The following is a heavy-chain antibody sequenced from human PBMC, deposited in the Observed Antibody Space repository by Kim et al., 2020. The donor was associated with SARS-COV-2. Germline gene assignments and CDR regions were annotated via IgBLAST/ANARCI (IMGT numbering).Heavy chain of an antibody. D-gene: IGHD1-26*01. J-gene: IGHJ5*02. V-gene: IGHV3-30*03. Sequence: LSLTCAASGFTFSSYAMHWVRQAPGKGLEWVALISYDGSDKYYADSVKGRFTISRDNSKSTVYLQLDSLRAEDTAVYYCARGGIVRTNNWFDPWGQGTLVTVSS. CDR2: ISYDGSDK. CDR1: GFTFSSYA. CDR3: ARGGIVRTNNWFDP.